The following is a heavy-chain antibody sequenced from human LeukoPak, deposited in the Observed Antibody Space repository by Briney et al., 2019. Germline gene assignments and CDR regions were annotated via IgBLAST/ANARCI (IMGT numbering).Heavy chain of an antibody. CDR3: AKDRGYCSGGSCYRISFWDY. Sequence: GGSLRLSCAASGFTFSRYVMTWVRQAPGKGLEWVSEISGSGTNTYYADSVKGRFTISRDNSKNTLYLQMNSLRAEDTAVYYCAKDRGYCSGGSCYRISFWDYWGQGTLVTVSS. CDR2: ISGSGTNT. J-gene: IGHJ4*02. CDR1: GFTFSRYV. D-gene: IGHD2-15*01. V-gene: IGHV3-23*01.